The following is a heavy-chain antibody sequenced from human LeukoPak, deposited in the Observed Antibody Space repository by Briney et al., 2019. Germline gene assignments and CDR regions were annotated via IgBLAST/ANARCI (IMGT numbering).Heavy chain of an antibody. V-gene: IGHV3-7*01. CDR3: ARLVVVPAAGNWFDP. J-gene: IGHJ5*02. CDR1: GFTFSSYA. Sequence: GGSLRLSCAASGFTFSSYAMSWVRRAPGKGLEWVANINQDGSEKHYVDSVKGRFTISRDNAKNSLYLQINSLSAEDTAVYYCARLVVVPAAGNWFDPWGQGTLVTVSS. CDR2: INQDGSEK. D-gene: IGHD2-2*01.